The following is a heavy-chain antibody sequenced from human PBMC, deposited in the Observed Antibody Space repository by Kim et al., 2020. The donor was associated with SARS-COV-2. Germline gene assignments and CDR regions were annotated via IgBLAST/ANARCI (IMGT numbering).Heavy chain of an antibody. J-gene: IGHJ4*02. D-gene: IGHD1-26*01. Sequence: YAVYGKGRFTITVDNSKNTLYLKRNSLRDEDTAVYYCARTYSGSYFPIDYWGQGTLVTVSS. CDR3: ARTYSGSYFPIDY. V-gene: IGHV3-30*07.